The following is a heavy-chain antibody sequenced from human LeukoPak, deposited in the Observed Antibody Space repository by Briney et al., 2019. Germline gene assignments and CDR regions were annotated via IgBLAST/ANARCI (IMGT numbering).Heavy chain of an antibody. Sequence: GGSLRLSCAASGFTFSSYAVSWVRQAPGKGLEWVSAISGSGGSTYYADSVKGRFTISRDNSKNTLYPQMNSLRAEDTAVYYCAKDEAAMVRLLDYWGQGTLVTVSS. D-gene: IGHD5-18*01. J-gene: IGHJ4*02. CDR2: ISGSGGST. CDR1: GFTFSSYA. V-gene: IGHV3-23*01. CDR3: AKDEAAMVRLLDY.